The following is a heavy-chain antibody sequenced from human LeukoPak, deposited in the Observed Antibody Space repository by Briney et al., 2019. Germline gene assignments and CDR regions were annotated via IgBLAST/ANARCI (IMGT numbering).Heavy chain of an antibody. Sequence: PGGSLRLSCAASGFTFDDYAMHWVRQAAGKGLDWVGHIRGRGNNYATAYAASLRGRFTISRDDSKETTFLQMNSLKTEDTAIYYCSRAGEFDDVVVPDYYGMDVWGRGTTVTVSS. J-gene: IGHJ6*02. CDR3: SRAGEFDDVVVPDYYGMDV. V-gene: IGHV3-73*01. D-gene: IGHD2-15*01. CDR1: GFTFDDYA. CDR2: IRGRGNNYAT.